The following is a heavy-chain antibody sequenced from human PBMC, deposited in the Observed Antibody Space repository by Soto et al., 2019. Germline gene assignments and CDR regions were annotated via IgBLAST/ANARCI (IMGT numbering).Heavy chain of an antibody. D-gene: IGHD7-27*01. CDR1: GFSLSTSGVG. Sequence: QITLKESGPTLVKPTQTLTLTCTFSGFSLSTSGVGVGWIRQPPGKALEWLALIYWDDDKRYSPSLKSRLTITKYTSKHXVVLTMTNMDPVDTATYYCAHSLIPNWGSRGAFDYWGQGTLVTVSS. CDR3: AHSLIPNWGSRGAFDY. CDR2: IYWDDDK. V-gene: IGHV2-5*02. J-gene: IGHJ4*02.